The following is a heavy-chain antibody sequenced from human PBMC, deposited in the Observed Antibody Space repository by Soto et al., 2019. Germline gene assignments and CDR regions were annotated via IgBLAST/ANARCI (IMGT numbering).Heavy chain of an antibody. V-gene: IGHV4-38-2*01. CDR1: GYSISTGFN. CDR2: MLYSGLT. J-gene: IGHJ6*02. Sequence: SETLSLTCAVSGYSISTGFNWAWIRQPPGKGLEWIGSMLYSGLTYYNPSLKSRVTLSVDTSKNQFSVRLNSVTASDTAVYYCAPLSVSLSGPYGIHVWGQGTTVTVSS. D-gene: IGHD2-15*01. CDR3: APLSVSLSGPYGIHV.